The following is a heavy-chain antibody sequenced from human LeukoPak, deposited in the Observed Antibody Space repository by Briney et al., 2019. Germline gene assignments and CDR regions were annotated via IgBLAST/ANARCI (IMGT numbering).Heavy chain of an antibody. Sequence: SETLSLTCAVSGGSISSGGYYWSWIRQPPGKGLEWIGYIYYSGSTNYNPSLKSRVTISVDTSKNQFSLKLSSVTAADTAVYYCARALYSGEYYFDYWGQGTLVTVSS. J-gene: IGHJ4*02. CDR3: ARALYSGEYYFDY. CDR1: GGSISSGGYY. CDR2: IYYSGST. D-gene: IGHD1-26*01. V-gene: IGHV4-61*08.